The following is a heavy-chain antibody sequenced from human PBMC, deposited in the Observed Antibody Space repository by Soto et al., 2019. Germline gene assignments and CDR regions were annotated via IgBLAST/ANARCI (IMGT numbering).Heavy chain of an antibody. J-gene: IGHJ6*03. D-gene: IGHD6-13*01. V-gene: IGHV3-23*01. CDR1: GFTLSSYA. CDR3: AKLGQQRDYMDV. CDR2: ISGSGGST. Sequence: PGGSLRLSCAASGFTLSSYAMSWVRQAPGKGLEWVSAISGSGGSTYYADSVKGRFTISRDNSKNTLYLQMNSLRAEDTAVYYCAKLGQQRDYMDVWGKGTTVTVSS.